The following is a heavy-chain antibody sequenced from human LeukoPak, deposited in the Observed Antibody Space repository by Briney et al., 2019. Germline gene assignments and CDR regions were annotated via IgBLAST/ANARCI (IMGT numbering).Heavy chain of an antibody. CDR1: GFTFSNAW. CDR2: IKSKTDGGTT. D-gene: IGHD3-10*01. V-gene: IGHV3-15*01. Sequence: GGSLRLSCAASGFTFSNAWMSWVRQAPGKGLEWVGRIKSKTDGGTTDYAAPVKGRFTISRDDSKNTLYLQMNSLKTEDTAVYYCTTDSEVLWFGELLRVEGYWGQGTLVTVSS. J-gene: IGHJ4*02. CDR3: TTDSEVLWFGELLRVEGY.